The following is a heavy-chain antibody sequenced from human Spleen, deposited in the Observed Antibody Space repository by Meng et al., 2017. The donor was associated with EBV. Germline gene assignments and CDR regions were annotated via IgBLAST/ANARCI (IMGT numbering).Heavy chain of an antibody. D-gene: IGHD2-15*01. V-gene: IGHV4-61*01. CDR1: GGSVSSSSYY. J-gene: IGHJ4*02. CDR3: ARRPYCSGGSCYSSWYFDY. CDR2: IYYSGST. Sequence: VQLQEAGPGLVKPSETLSLTCTVSGGSVSSSSYYWSWIRQPPGKGLEWIGYIYYSGSTNYNPSLKSRVTISVDTSKNQFSLKLSSVTAADTAVYYCARRPYCSGGSCYSSWYFDYWGQGTLVTVSS.